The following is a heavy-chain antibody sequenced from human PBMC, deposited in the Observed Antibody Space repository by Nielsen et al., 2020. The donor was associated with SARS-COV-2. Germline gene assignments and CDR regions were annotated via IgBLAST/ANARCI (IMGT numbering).Heavy chain of an antibody. V-gene: IGHV3-23*01. J-gene: IGHJ4*02. CDR2: ISGSGGNT. CDR3: AREGCSSTTCY. D-gene: IGHD2-2*01. CDR1: GFTFSTYA. Sequence: SCAASGFTFSTYAMSWVRQAPGKGLEWVSAISGSGGNTYYADSVKGRFTISRDNSKNTLFLQMNCLRAEDTAVYYCAREGCSSTTCYWGQGTLVTISS.